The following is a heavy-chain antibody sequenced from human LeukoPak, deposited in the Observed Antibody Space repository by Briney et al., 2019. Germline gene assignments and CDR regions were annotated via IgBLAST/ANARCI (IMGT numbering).Heavy chain of an antibody. D-gene: IGHD3-9*01. J-gene: IGHJ4*02. CDR3: AAGTGYSDFDY. V-gene: IGHV3-15*01. CDR1: GFTFSNAW. CDR2: IKSKTDGGTI. Sequence: GGSLRLSCAASGFTFSNAWMSWVRQAPGKGLEWVGRIKSKTDGGTIDYAAPVKGRFTISRDDSKNTLYLQMNSLEIEDTAAYYCAAGTGYSDFDYWGQGTLVTVSS.